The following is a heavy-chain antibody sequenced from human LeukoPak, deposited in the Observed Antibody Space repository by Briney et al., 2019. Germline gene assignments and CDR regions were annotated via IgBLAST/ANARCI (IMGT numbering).Heavy chain of an antibody. CDR2: MNPNSGNT. Sequence: ASVKVSCKASGYTFTSYDINWVRQATGQGLEWMGWMNPNSGNTGYAQKFQGRATMTRNTSISTAYMELSSLRSEDTAVYYCARGRFRTKNWFDPWGQGTLVTVSS. D-gene: IGHD3-3*01. CDR3: ARGRFRTKNWFDP. V-gene: IGHV1-8*01. CDR1: GYTFTSYD. J-gene: IGHJ5*02.